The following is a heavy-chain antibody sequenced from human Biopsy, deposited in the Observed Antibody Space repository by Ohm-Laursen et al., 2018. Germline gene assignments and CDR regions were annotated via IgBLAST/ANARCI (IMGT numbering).Heavy chain of an antibody. CDR2: IIAVSGLV. V-gene: IGHV1-69*10. Sequence: SVKVSCKASGGTFSNYAISWVRQAPGEGLEWMGGIIAVSGLVNYAPKFQGRVSITADKSTTTVYMELSNLKSEDTAVYYCATPFQYYDSWGGYPPFDHWGQGTLVTVSS. J-gene: IGHJ4*02. CDR3: ATPFQYYDSWGGYPPFDH. CDR1: GGTFSNYA. D-gene: IGHD3-3*01.